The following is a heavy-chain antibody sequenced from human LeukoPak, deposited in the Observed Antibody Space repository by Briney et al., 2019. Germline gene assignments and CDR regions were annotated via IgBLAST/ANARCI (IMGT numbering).Heavy chain of an antibody. CDR1: GYTFTGYY. CDR2: SNPNSGGT. J-gene: IGHJ1*01. D-gene: IGHD6-6*01. V-gene: IGHV1-2*02. Sequence: GASVKVSCKASGYTFTGYYMHWVRQAPGQGLEWMGWSNPNSGGTNYAQKFQGRVTMTRDTSISTAYMELSRLRSDDTAVYYCARVSPGSSSGYFQHWGQGTLVTVSS. CDR3: ARVSPGSSSGYFQH.